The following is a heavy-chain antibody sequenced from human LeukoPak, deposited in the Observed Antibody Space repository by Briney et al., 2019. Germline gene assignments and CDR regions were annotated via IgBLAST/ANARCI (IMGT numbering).Heavy chain of an antibody. V-gene: IGHV1-2*02. D-gene: IGHD6-13*01. Sequence: ASVKVSCKASGYTFTGYYMHWVRQAPGQGLEWMGWINPNSGGTNYAQKFQGRVTMTRDTSISTAYMELSRLRSDDTAVYYCASGSNPLIAAAGTGYWGQGTLVTVSS. CDR1: GYTFTGYY. CDR2: INPNSGGT. CDR3: ASGSNPLIAAAGTGY. J-gene: IGHJ4*02.